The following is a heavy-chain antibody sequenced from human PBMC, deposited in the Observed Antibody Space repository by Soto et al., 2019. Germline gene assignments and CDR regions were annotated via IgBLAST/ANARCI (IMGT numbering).Heavy chain of an antibody. V-gene: IGHV4-39*01. CDR3: ARHHRYYDILTGPRTRSGWFDP. Sequence: QLQLQESGPGLVKPSETLSLTCTVSGGSISSSSYYWGWIRQPPGKGLEWIGSIYYSGSTYYNPSLKGRVTISVDPSMNQFSQKLSSVPAPDTAVYYGARHHRYYDILTGPRTRSGWFDPWGQGTLVTVSS. CDR2: IYYSGST. CDR1: GGSISSSSYY. J-gene: IGHJ5*02. D-gene: IGHD3-9*01.